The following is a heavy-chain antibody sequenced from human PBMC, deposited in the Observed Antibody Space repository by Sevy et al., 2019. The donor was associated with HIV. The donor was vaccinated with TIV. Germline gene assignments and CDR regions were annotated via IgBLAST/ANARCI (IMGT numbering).Heavy chain of an antibody. CDR2: ISAYNGNT. CDR3: AAGGYNWNDRVSYHYYYMDV. Sequence: ASVKVSCKASGYTFTSYAISWVRHAPGQGLEWMGWISAYNGNTNYAQKLQGRVTMTTDTSTSTAYMELRSLRSDDTAVYYCAAGGYNWNDRVSYHYYYMDVWGKGTTVTVSS. V-gene: IGHV1-18*01. CDR1: GYTFTSYA. D-gene: IGHD1-1*01. J-gene: IGHJ6*03.